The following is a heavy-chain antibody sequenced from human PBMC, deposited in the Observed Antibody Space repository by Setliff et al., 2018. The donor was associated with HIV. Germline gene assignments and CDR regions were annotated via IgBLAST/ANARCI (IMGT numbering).Heavy chain of an antibody. J-gene: IGHJ4*02. CDR1: GFSLSTSGVG. V-gene: IGHV2-5*01. D-gene: IGHD5-12*01. CDR3: AHRPNSGYDLNFDY. Sequence: PTLVNPTQTLTLTCTFSGFSLSTSGVGVGWIRQPPGKALEWLVIIYWHGGGRYSPYLKSRLTITKDTSKNQVVLTMTNIDPVDTATYYCAHRPNSGYDLNFDYWGQGIQVTVSS. CDR2: IYWHGGG.